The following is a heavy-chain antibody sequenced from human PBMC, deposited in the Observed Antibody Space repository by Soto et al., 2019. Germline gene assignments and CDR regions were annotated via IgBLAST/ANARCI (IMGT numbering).Heavy chain of an antibody. J-gene: IGHJ5*02. D-gene: IGHD5-12*01. V-gene: IGHV3-33*01. Sequence: QVQLVESGGGVVQPGRSLRLSCAASGFTFSSYGMHWVRQAPGKGLEWVAVIWYDGSNKYYADSVKGRFTISRDNSKNTLYLQMNSLRAEDTAVYYCAREGYSGYQNWFDPWGQGTLVTVSS. CDR2: IWYDGSNK. CDR3: AREGYSGYQNWFDP. CDR1: GFTFSSYG.